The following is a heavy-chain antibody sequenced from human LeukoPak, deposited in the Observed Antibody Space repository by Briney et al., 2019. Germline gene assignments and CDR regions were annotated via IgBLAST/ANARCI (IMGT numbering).Heavy chain of an antibody. J-gene: IGHJ4*02. CDR3: AKERPYCSGGSCYFFRLFDY. Sequence: PGGSLRLSCAASGFTFSSYAMSWVRQAPGKGLEWVSAISDSGGSTYYADSMKGRFTISRDNSKNTLYLQMNSLRAEDTAVYYCAKERPYCSGGSCYFFRLFDYWGQGTLVTVSS. V-gene: IGHV3-23*01. CDR2: ISDSGGST. CDR1: GFTFSSYA. D-gene: IGHD2-15*01.